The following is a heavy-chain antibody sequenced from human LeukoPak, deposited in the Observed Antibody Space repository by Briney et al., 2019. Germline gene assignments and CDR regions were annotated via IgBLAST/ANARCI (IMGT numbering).Heavy chain of an antibody. CDR1: GGSISGTGYY. CDR2: IHHSGTT. J-gene: IGHJ4*02. V-gene: IGHV4-30-4*01. D-gene: IGHD5-12*01. Sequence: PSQTLSLTCSVSGGSISGTGYYWSWIRQPPGKGLEWIGYIHHSGTTSYNPSLKSRITISVDPSMNQFSLKLTSMTAADTAVYYCAGRGYAMAYWGQGTLVTVSS. CDR3: AGRGYAMAY.